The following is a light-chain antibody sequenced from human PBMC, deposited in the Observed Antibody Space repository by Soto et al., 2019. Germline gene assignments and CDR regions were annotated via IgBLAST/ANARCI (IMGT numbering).Light chain of an antibody. J-gene: IGKJ2*01. Sequence: DIPITQSPSSLSASVGDRVTITCRASQSISSKLNWYQQRPGTAPKLLIYAASSLQGGGPSRFSGSGSGTKFTLTIISLQPEDFATYYCQKSYSTPMYTFGQGTKLEIK. CDR2: AAS. CDR3: QKSYSTPMYT. CDR1: QSISSK. V-gene: IGKV1-39*01.